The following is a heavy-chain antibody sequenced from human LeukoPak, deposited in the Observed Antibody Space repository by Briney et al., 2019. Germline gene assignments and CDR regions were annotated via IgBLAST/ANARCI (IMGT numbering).Heavy chain of an antibody. Sequence: PGGSLRLSCAASGFTVSNNYMSWVRQAPGKGLEWVSVIYSGGSTYYADSVKGRFTISRDNFKNTLYLQMNSLRAEDTAVYYCASQLDPYYYYYYGMDVWGQGTTVTVSS. V-gene: IGHV3-53*01. J-gene: IGHJ6*02. CDR1: GFTVSNNY. CDR2: IYSGGST. CDR3: ASQLDPYYYYYYGMDV. D-gene: IGHD1-1*01.